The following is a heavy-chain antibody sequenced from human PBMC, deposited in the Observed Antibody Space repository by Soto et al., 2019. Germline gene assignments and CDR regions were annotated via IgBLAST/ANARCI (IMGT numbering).Heavy chain of an antibody. CDR1: GGSISSNY. CDR2: IYYTGST. J-gene: IGHJ6*02. Sequence: SETLSLTCSVSGGSISSNYWSWIRQPPGKGLEWIGYIYYTGSTNFNPSLKNRVIISVDTSKNQFSLKLSSVTAADTAVYYCARSYPNTIFGVVPSRGLDVWGQGTTVTVSS. D-gene: IGHD3-3*01. V-gene: IGHV4-59*01. CDR3: ARSYPNTIFGVVPSRGLDV.